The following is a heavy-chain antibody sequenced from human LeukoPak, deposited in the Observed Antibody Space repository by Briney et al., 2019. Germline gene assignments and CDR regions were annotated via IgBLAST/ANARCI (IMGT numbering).Heavy chain of an antibody. CDR3: ARDDLGYSGSSGPAY. CDR1: GFTFSDYY. CDR2: ISSSGSTI. V-gene: IGHV3-11*01. Sequence: GGSLRLSCAASGFTFSDYYMSWIRQAPGKGLEWVSYISSSGSTIYYADSVKGRFTISRDNAKKSLYLQMDSLRAEDTAVYYCARDDLGYSGSSGPAYWGQGTLVTVSS. D-gene: IGHD1-26*01. J-gene: IGHJ4*02.